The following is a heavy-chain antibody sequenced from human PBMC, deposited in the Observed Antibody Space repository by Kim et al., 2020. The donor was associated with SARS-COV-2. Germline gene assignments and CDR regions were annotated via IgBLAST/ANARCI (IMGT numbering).Heavy chain of an antibody. CDR1: GFTFSDYY. Sequence: GGSLRLSCAASGFTFSDYYMSWIRQAPGKGLEWVSYISSSSSYTNYADSVKGRFTISRDNAKNSLYLQMNSLRAEDTAVYYCARVLRFLEWLQVRAFDIWGQGTMVTVSS. J-gene: IGHJ3*02. CDR3: ARVLRFLEWLQVRAFDI. D-gene: IGHD3-3*01. CDR2: ISSSSSYT. V-gene: IGHV3-11*05.